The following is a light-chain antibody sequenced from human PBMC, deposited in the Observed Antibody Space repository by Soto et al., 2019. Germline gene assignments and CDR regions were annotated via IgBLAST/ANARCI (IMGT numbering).Light chain of an antibody. CDR2: DAS. CDR3: QQYGSSPRT. V-gene: IGKV3-20*01. J-gene: IGKJ1*01. Sequence: ILLTQSPSTLSLSPGERATLSCRASQSVSRYLAWYQQKPGQAPRLLIYDASNRATGIPARFSGSGSGTDFTLTISRLDPEDFEVYSCQQYGSSPRTFGQGTKVDIK. CDR1: QSVSRY.